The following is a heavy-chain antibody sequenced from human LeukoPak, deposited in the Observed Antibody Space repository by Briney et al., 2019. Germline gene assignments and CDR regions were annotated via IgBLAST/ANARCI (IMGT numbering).Heavy chain of an antibody. CDR2: IYYSGST. J-gene: IGHJ6*03. D-gene: IGHD4-17*01. Sequence: PSETLSLTCTVSAGSISSYYWSWIRQPPGKGLEWIGYIYYSGSTNYNPSLKSRATISVDTSKKPFSLKLSSVTAADTAVNYCARDYQKGYGDYYYYYDMDVWGKGTTVTVSS. CDR1: AGSISSYY. V-gene: IGHV4-59*01. CDR3: ARDYQKGYGDYYYYYDMDV.